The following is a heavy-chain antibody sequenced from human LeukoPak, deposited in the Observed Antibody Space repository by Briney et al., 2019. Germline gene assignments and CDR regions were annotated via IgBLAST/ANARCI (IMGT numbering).Heavy chain of an antibody. V-gene: IGHV1-2*02. CDR1: GDTLTGHY. Sequence: ASVKVSCKASGDTLTGHYMNWIRQAPGKGLEGVGWIAPNGDRTYYAQNLLGRLTVTRDTPLNTLYMELNSLTSGDTAVYFCARDEDWGPDYWGQGTLVTISS. CDR3: ARDEDWGPDY. D-gene: IGHD7-27*01. J-gene: IGHJ4*02. CDR2: IAPNGDRT.